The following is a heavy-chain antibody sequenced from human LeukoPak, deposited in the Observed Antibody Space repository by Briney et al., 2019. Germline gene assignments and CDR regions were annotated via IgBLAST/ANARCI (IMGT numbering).Heavy chain of an antibody. CDR3: AKELYTGSYFTSDY. J-gene: IGHJ4*02. CDR1: GFAFSSYT. CDR2: IVGSGGST. V-gene: IGHV3-23*01. Sequence: GGSLRLSCAASGFAFSSYTMSWVRQAPGKGLEWVSAIVGSGGSTFYADSMKGRFTISRDNSRNTLFLHMNSLRAEDTAVYYCAKELYTGSYFTSDYWGQGTLVTVSS. D-gene: IGHD1-26*01.